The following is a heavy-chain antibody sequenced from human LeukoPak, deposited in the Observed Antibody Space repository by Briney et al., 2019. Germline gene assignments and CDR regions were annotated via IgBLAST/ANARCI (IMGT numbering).Heavy chain of an antibody. V-gene: IGHV3-43*02. CDR1: GFTFHYYV. CDR2: ISEDGSRT. J-gene: IGHJ4*02. CDR3: VSNLVMVPATKESDF. D-gene: IGHD2-15*01. Sequence: PGGSLSLSCAASGFTFHYYVMHWVRPARGKGLEWVALISEDGSRTIYADAVMGRFIHSRDNTRESLYLQMSSRTTEDTALYYCVSNLVMVPATKESDFWGQGTLVTVSS.